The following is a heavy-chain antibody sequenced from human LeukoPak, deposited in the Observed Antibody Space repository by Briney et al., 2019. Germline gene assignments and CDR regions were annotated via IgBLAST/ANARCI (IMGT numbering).Heavy chain of an antibody. CDR1: GGSISSYY. CDR2: IYYSGST. V-gene: IGHV4-59*01. Sequence: PSETLSLTCTVSGGSISSYYWSWIRQPPAKGLEWIGYIYYSGSTNYNPPLKSRFTISVDTSKTKFSLKLSSVTAADTAVYYCARGGSLRPPIYFDYWGQGTLVTVSS. D-gene: IGHD6-13*01. CDR3: ARGGSLRPPIYFDY. J-gene: IGHJ4*02.